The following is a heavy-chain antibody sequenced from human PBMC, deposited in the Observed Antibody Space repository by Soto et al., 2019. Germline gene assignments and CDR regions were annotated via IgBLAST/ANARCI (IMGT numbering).Heavy chain of an antibody. Sequence: QVQLVQSGTEVKKPGSSVKVSCKASGGTFRNYPINWVRQAPGQGLEWMGSIFPLTDIPDYAQNFQARLTISADKSTSTAYMELSSLTSDDTAMYFCARCPLVVLNDFESWGQGTLVTVSS. CDR1: GGTFRNYP. CDR2: IFPLTDIP. CDR3: ARCPLVVLNDFES. J-gene: IGHJ4*02. V-gene: IGHV1-69*02.